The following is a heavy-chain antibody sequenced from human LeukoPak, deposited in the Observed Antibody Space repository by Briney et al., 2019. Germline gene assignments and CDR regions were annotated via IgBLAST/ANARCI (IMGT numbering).Heavy chain of an antibody. CDR1: GGSISHGF. Sequence: SETLSLTCTVSGGSISHGFWSWVRQPPGKGLEWIGHIYTSGRTKYTPSLKSRVTMSVDTSKNQFSLKLTSVTAADTAVYYCARGGVGATGWFDPWGQGTLVTVSS. V-gene: IGHV4-4*08. CDR3: ARGGVGATGWFDP. D-gene: IGHD1-26*01. J-gene: IGHJ5*02. CDR2: IYTSGRT.